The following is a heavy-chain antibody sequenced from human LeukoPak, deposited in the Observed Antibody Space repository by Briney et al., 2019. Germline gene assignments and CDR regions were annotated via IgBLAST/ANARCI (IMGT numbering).Heavy chain of an antibody. CDR1: GGSFSGYY. J-gene: IGHJ4*02. CDR3: ARASGSRFIDYYFDY. D-gene: IGHD1-26*01. Sequence: SETLSLTCAVYGGSFSGYYWSWIRQPPGKGLEWIGYIYYSGSTNYNPSLKSRVTISVDTSKSQFSLKLSSVTAADTAVYYCARASGSRFIDYYFDYWGQGTLVTVSS. CDR2: IYYSGST. V-gene: IGHV4-59*08.